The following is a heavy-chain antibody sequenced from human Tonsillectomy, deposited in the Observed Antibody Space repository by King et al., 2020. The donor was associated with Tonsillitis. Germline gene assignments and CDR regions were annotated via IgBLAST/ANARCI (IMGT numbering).Heavy chain of an antibody. Sequence: VQLVESGGGLVKPGGSLRLSCAASGFTFSSYSMNWVRQSPGKGLEWVSSISSSSSYIYYADSVKGRFAISRDNAKHSLYLQMNSLRAVDTAVYYCARDCSGGSCYPYYYGMDVWGQGTTVTVSS. D-gene: IGHD2-15*01. CDR3: ARDCSGGSCYPYYYGMDV. V-gene: IGHV3-21*01. J-gene: IGHJ6*02. CDR2: ISSSSSYI. CDR1: GFTFSSYS.